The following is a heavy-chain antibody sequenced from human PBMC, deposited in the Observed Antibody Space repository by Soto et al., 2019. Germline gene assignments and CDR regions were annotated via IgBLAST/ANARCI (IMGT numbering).Heavy chain of an antibody. CDR1: GGSISSGGYY. V-gene: IGHV4-31*03. Sequence: QVQLQESGPGLVKPSQTLSLTCTVSGGSISSGGYYWSWIRQHPGKGLEWIGYIYYSGSTYYNSSLKRRVTISVDTSKNQFSLKLSSVTAADTAVYYCARGITMVRGVILTPYFDYWGQGTLVTVSS. J-gene: IGHJ4*02. CDR2: IYYSGST. CDR3: ARGITMVRGVILTPYFDY. D-gene: IGHD3-10*01.